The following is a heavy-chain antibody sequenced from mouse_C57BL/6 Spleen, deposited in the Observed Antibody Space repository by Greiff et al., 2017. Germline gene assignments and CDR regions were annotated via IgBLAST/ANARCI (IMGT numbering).Heavy chain of an antibody. CDR1: GYTFTSYW. CDR3: ARGYGSSFDY. V-gene: IGHV1-69*01. J-gene: IGHJ2*01. CDR2: IDPSDSYT. D-gene: IGHD1-1*01. Sequence: QVHVKQPGAELVMPGASVKLSCKASGYTFTSYWMHWVKQRPGQGLEWIGEIDPSDSYTNYNQKFKGKSTLTVDKSSSTAYMQLSSLTSEDSAVYYCARGYGSSFDYWGQGTTLTVSS.